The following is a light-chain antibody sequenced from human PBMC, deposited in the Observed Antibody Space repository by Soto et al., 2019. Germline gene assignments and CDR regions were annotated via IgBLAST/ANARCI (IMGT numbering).Light chain of an antibody. CDR1: QGIRTD. Sequence: AIQMTQSPSSLSASVGDRVTITCRASQGIRTDLGWYQQKPGKAPKLLISAASSLQSGVQSRFSGSGSGTDFTLTISSLQPEDFATYYCLQHYNYPYTFGQGTKLEIK. CDR3: LQHYNYPYT. V-gene: IGKV1-6*01. J-gene: IGKJ2*01. CDR2: AAS.